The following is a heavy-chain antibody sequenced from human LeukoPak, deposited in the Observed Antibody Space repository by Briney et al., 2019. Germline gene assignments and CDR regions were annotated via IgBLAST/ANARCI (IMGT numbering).Heavy chain of an antibody. J-gene: IGHJ4*02. Sequence: SETLSLTCSVAGGSISSYYWSWLRQPPGKGLEWIGYIYYRGSTKYNPSLKSRVTISVDTSNNQFSLKPSSVTAADTAVYYCAAAAYGSGSYTVDYWGQGTLVTVSS. CDR1: GGSISSYY. CDR2: IYYRGST. CDR3: AAAAYGSGSYTVDY. D-gene: IGHD3-10*01. V-gene: IGHV4-59*01.